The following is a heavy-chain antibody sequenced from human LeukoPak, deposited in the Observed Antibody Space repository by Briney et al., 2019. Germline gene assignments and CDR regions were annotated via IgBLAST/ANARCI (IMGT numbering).Heavy chain of an antibody. V-gene: IGHV3-53*05. CDR1: GFTVSSNY. J-gene: IGHJ2*01. CDR3: AKAQEQWLPWLYFDL. CDR2: IYSGGST. D-gene: IGHD6-19*01. Sequence: PGGSLRLSCAASGFTVSSNYMSWVRQAPGKGLEWVSVIYSGGSTYYADSVKGRFTISRDNSKNTLYLQMNSLRAEDTAVYYCAKAQEQWLPWLYFDLWGRGTLVTVSS.